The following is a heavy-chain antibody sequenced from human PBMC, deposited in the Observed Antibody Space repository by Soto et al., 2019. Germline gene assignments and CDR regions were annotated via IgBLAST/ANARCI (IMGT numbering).Heavy chain of an antibody. Sequence: ASVKGACKASGYTFTRDYMHWVRQAPGQGLEWMGIINPSGGSTSYAQKFQGRVTMTRDTSTSTVYMELSSLRSEDTAVYYCARDEAYSSGWYHFDYWGQGTLVTVSS. CDR3: ARDEAYSSGWYHFDY. CDR2: INPSGGST. D-gene: IGHD6-19*01. J-gene: IGHJ4*02. V-gene: IGHV1-46*03. CDR1: GYTFTRDY.